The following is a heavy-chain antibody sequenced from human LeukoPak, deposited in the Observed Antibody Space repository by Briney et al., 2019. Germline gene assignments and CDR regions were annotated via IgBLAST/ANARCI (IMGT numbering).Heavy chain of an antibody. CDR2: IKSKTDGGTT. V-gene: IGHV3-15*01. CDR3: TSQYFDY. CDR1: EFTFSNAW. Sequence: GGSLRLSCAASEFTFSNAWMNWVRQGPGKGLEWVGRIKSKTDGGTTDYAAPVEGRFTTSRDDSKNTVYLQMNSLKTDDTAVYYCTSQYFDYWGQGTLVAVSS. J-gene: IGHJ4*02.